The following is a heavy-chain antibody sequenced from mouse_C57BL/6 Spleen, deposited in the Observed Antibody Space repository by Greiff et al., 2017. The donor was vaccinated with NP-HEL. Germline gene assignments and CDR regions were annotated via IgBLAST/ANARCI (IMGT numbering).Heavy chain of an antibody. CDR2: IYPGDGDT. D-gene: IGHD1-1*01. V-gene: IGHV1-80*01. CDR1: GYAFSSYW. J-gene: IGHJ2*01. CDR3: ASYYYGSSYEYFDY. Sequence: VKLQESGAELVKPGASVKISCKASGYAFSSYWMNWVKQRPGKGLEWIGQIYPGDGDTNYNGKFKGKATLTADKSSSTAYMQLSSLTSEDSAVYFCASYYYGSSYEYFDYWGQGTTLTVSS.